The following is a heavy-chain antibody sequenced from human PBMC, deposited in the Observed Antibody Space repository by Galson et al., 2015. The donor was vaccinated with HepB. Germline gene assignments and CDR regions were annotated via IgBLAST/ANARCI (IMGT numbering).Heavy chain of an antibody. J-gene: IGHJ4*02. CDR3: AILSSSSPDS. CDR1: GDSVSSKSAA. D-gene: IGHD2-2*01. Sequence: CAISGDSVSSKSAAWNWIRQSPSRGLEWLGRTYHRSKWFNDYAVSVKSRITINPDTSKNQFSLHLNSVTPDDTAVYYCAILSSSSPDSWGQGTLVTVSS. CDR2: TYHRSKWFN. V-gene: IGHV6-1*01.